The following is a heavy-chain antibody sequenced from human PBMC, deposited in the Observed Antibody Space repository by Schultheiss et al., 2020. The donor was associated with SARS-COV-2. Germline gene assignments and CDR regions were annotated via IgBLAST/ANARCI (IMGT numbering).Heavy chain of an antibody. CDR3: ARVSAPRRYCSGGSCETYDY. CDR2: IYPGDSDT. D-gene: IGHD2-15*01. V-gene: IGHV5-51*01. CDR1: GYSFTSYW. Sequence: GESLKISCKGSGYSFTSYWITWVRQMPGKGLEWMGIIYPGDSDTRYSPSFQGQVTISADKSISTAYLQWSSLKASDTAMYYCARVSAPRRYCSGGSCETYDYWGQGTLVTVSS. J-gene: IGHJ4*02.